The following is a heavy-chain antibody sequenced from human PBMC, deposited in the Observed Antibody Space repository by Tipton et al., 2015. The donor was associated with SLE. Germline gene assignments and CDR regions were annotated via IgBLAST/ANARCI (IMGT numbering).Heavy chain of an antibody. CDR2: ISGRGDNI. V-gene: IGHV3-23*01. D-gene: IGHD3-10*01. Sequence: SLRLSCAASGFRFSNYPMSWVRQAPGKGLEWVSAISGRGDNIYYAESLRGRFTNFRDNSKNTVYLQMNSLRAEDTAIYYCAKRAWYTSGTYYWYYFDNWGLGTLVTVSS. CDR3: AKRAWYTSGTYYWYYFDN. CDR1: GFRFSNYP. J-gene: IGHJ4*02.